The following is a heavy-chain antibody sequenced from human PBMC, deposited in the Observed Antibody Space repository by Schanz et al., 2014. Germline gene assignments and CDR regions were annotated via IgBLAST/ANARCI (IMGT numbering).Heavy chain of an antibody. V-gene: IGHV3-21*01. CDR2: ISTSGTYM. J-gene: IGHJ4*02. D-gene: IGHD5-18*01. Sequence: VQLVESGGGVVQPGGSLRLSCAASGFGFSSFAMTWVRQAPGRGLEWVSSISTSGTYMYIADSLKGRLTISRDDAKKSMYLQMNNLRAEDTAVYYCVRVSFADPRLYRGMDRDIDYWGQGTLVTVSS. CDR3: VRVSFADPRLYRGMDRDIDY. CDR1: GFGFSSFA.